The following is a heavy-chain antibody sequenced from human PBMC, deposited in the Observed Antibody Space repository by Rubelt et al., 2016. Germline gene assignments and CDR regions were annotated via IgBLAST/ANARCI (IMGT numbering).Heavy chain of an antibody. V-gene: IGHV3-23*01. J-gene: IGHJ4*02. CDR3: AKEMQISRPFDC. CDR2: ISNTGAVT. CDR1: GFTFSSSP. Sequence: EVQLLESGGGLVQPGVSLRLSCAASGFTFSSSPMIWVRQAPGKGLEWVSAISNTGAVTHYADSVKGRFTISRDNSKHTLYLQINSLRVDDTAVYFCAKEMQISRPFDCWGQGTLVTVSS.